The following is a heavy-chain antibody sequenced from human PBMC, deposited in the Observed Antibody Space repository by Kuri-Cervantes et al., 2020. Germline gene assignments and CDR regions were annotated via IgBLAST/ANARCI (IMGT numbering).Heavy chain of an antibody. CDR2: INAGNGNT. D-gene: IGHD3-9*01. CDR3: ARAPPPLRYFDSYYFDY. CDR1: GYTFTSYG. V-gene: IGHV1-3*01. J-gene: IGHJ4*02. Sequence: ASVKVSCKASGYTFTSYGISWVRQAPGQGLEWMGWINAGNGNTKYSQKFQGRVTITRDTSASTAYMELSSLRSEDTAVYYCARAPPPLRYFDSYYFDYWGQGTLVTVSS.